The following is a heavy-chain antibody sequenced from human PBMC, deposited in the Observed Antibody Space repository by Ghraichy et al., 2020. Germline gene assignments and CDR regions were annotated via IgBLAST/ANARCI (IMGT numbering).Heavy chain of an antibody. CDR2: ISDTGTAI. Sequence: GGSLRLSCAASGFTLNNFDMMWFRRAPGKGLEWVSYISDTGTAIYFATSVRGRFTIFRDNGNNSVYMQMAFLRDEDSAVYYCARDSSRRLRITRPDLWGQGTRVT. J-gene: IGHJ1*01. CDR3: ARDSSRRLRITRPDL. CDR1: GFTLNNFD. V-gene: IGHV3-48*02. D-gene: IGHD4-17*01.